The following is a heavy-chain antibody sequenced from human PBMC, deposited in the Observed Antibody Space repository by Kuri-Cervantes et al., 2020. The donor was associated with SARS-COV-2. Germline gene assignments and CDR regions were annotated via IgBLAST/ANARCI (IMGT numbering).Heavy chain of an antibody. D-gene: IGHD3-16*01. CDR3: ARSPHGDYFDY. V-gene: IGHV4-59*08. Sequence: SETLSLTCTVSGGSISSHYWSWIRQPPGKGLEWIGSIYHSGSTYYNPSLKSRVTISVDTSKNQFSLKLSSVTAADTAVYYCARSPHGDYFDYWGQGTLVTVSS. J-gene: IGHJ4*02. CDR1: GGSISSHY. CDR2: IYHSGST.